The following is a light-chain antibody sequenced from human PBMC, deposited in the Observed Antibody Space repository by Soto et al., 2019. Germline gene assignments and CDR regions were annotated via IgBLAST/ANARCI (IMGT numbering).Light chain of an antibody. CDR1: DSDIGTYDY. CDR2: EVS. CDR3: SSYTTSTSFIL. V-gene: IGLV2-14*01. Sequence: QSVLAQPRSVSGSPGQSVTISCTGTDSDIGTYDYVSWYQQVPGTAPKAMIYEVSSRPSGVSNRFSGSKSGNTASLTISGLQAEDEAYYYCSSYTTSTSFILFGGGTKLTVL. J-gene: IGLJ2*01.